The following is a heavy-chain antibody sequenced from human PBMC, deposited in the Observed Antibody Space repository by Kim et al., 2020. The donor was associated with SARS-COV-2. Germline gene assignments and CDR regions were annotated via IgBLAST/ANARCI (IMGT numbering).Heavy chain of an antibody. CDR1: GFSFSSYG. CDR2: ISYDGSKK. V-gene: IGHV3-30*18. D-gene: IGHD6-13*01. Sequence: GGSLRLSCAASGFSFSSYGMHWVRQAPGKGLEWVAVISYDGSKKYYADSVKGRFTISRDNSKDTLYLQMNSLRAEDTAMYYCAKDFLGLSSSWYGGGHYWGQGILVTVSS. CDR3: AKDFLGLSSSWYGGGHY. J-gene: IGHJ4*02.